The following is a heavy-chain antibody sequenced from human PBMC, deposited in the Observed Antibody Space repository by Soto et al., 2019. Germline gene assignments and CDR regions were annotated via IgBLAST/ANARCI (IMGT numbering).Heavy chain of an antibody. D-gene: IGHD5-12*01. CDR1: GGSFSCYY. J-gene: IGHJ6*02. CDR2: INHSGST. CDR3: ARGCRSGYSGYDSRYGMDV. Sequence: SETLSLTCAVYGGSFSCYYWSWIRQPPGKGLEWIGEINHSGSTNYNPSLKSRVTISVDTSKNQCSLKLSSVTAADTAVYYCARGCRSGYSGYDSRYGMDVWGQGTTVTVSS. V-gene: IGHV4-34*01.